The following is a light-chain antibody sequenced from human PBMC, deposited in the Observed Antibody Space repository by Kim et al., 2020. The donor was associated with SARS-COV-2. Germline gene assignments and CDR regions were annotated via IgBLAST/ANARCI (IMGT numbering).Light chain of an antibody. V-gene: IGKV1-39*01. J-gene: IGKJ2*01. CDR1: QTITTS. CDR2: VAS. CDR3: EQNYINLHP. Sequence: DIQMTQSPSSLSASVGDRVTVTCRASQTITTSLNWYQQKPGRAPKLLIYVASSLHTGVPSRFSGVGSGTHFPLTIGSLQPEYSAPYYCEQNYINLHPLGQGPRLQI.